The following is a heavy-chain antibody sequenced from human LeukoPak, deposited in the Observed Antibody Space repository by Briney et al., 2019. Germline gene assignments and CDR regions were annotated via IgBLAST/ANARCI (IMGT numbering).Heavy chain of an antibody. D-gene: IGHD2-15*01. V-gene: IGHV4-61*01. Sequence: SETLSLTCTVSGGSVSNDNHCWSWIRQPPGKGLEWIGYVNYSGSTKYNPSLKSRVSISADTSRSQVSLELSSVTAADTAVYYCARDRGGFTYGEYYFDYWGQGSLVTVSS. CDR1: GGSVSNDNHC. CDR2: VNYSGST. CDR3: ARDRGGFTYGEYYFDY. J-gene: IGHJ4*02.